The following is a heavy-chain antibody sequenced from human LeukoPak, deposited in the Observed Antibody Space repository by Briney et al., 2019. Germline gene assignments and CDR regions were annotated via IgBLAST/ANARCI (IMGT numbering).Heavy chain of an antibody. CDR2: INPNSGGT. D-gene: IGHD4-23*01. CDR1: GYTFTGSY. CDR3: ARGPTVVSNFDY. J-gene: IGHJ4*02. V-gene: IGHV1-2*02. Sequence: GASVKVSCKASGYTFTGSYTHWVLQAPGQGLEWMGWINPNSGGTNYAQRFQGRVTMTRDTSISIGYMDLSRLRSDDTAVYYCARGPTVVSNFDYWGQGTLVTVSS.